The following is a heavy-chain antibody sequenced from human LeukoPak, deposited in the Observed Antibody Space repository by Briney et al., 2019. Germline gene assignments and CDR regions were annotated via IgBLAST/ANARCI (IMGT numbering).Heavy chain of an antibody. D-gene: IGHD6-19*01. J-gene: IGHJ4*02. CDR1: GGSISSYY. Sequence: SETLSLTCTVSGGSISSYYWSWIRQPPGKGLEWIGYIYYSGSTNYNPSLKSRVTISVDTSKNQFSLKLSSVTAADTAVYYCASTRWLASGFDYWGQGTLVTVSS. V-gene: IGHV4-59*08. CDR2: IYYSGST. CDR3: ASTRWLASGFDY.